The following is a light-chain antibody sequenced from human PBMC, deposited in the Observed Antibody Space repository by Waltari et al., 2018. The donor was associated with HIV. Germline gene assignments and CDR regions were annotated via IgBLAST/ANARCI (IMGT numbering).Light chain of an antibody. CDR2: EAS. J-gene: IGKJ2*01. CDR1: QSINGW. Sequence: DIEMTQSPSTLSASVGARVTITCRPSQSINGWLAWYQQKPGKAPNLLIYEASTLPRGVPSRFSGSGFGTEFTLTISSLQPDDFATYYCQQYYTYSPYTFGQGTKVAIK. V-gene: IGKV1-5*03. CDR3: QQYYTYSPYT.